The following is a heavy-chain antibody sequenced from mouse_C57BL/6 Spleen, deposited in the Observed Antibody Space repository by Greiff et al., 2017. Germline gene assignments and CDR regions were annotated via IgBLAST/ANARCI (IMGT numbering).Heavy chain of an antibody. J-gene: IGHJ4*01. Sequence: LQQPGAELVKPGASVKLSCKASGYTFTSYWMHWVKQRPGQGLEWIGMIHPNIGSTNYNEKFKSKATLTVDKSSSTAYMQLSSLTSEDSAVYYCARSAYDYDGYAMDYWGQGTSVTVSS. CDR2: IHPNIGST. CDR1: GYTFTSYW. CDR3: ARSAYDYDGYAMDY. D-gene: IGHD2-4*01. V-gene: IGHV1-64*01.